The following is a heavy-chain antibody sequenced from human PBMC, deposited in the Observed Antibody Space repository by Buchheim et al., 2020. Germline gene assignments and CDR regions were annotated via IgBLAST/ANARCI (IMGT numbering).Heavy chain of an antibody. CDR3: ARANPADFDY. V-gene: IGHV3-74*01. J-gene: IGHJ4*02. CDR1: GFTFSSYW. D-gene: IGHD1-14*01. CDR2: IRGDGGAT. Sequence: EVQLVESGGGLIQPGGSLRLSCAASGFTFSSYWMHWVRQAPGKGLVWVSRIRGDGGATNYADSVRGRFTISRDNAKNTLYLQMNSLRDEDTAVYYCARANPADFDYWGQGAL.